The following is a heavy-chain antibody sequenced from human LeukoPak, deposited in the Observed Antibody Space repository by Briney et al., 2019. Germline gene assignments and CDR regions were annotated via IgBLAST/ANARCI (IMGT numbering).Heavy chain of an antibody. CDR1: GYSFTSYW. D-gene: IGHD6-13*01. V-gene: IGHV5-51*01. J-gene: IGHJ6*03. Sequence: GESLKISRKGSGYSFTSYWIGWVRQMPGKGLEWMGIIYPGDSDTRYSPSFQGQVTISADKSISTAYLQWSSLKASDTAMYYCARLSEASSTSDYYYYMDVWGKGTTVTVSS. CDR2: IYPGDSDT. CDR3: ARLSEASSTSDYYYYMDV.